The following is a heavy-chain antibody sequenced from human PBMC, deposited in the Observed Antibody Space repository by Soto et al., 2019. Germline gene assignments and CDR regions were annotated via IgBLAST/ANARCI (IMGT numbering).Heavy chain of an antibody. D-gene: IGHD5-18*01. V-gene: IGHV6-1*01. CDR1: GDSVSSNSAA. CDR2: TYYRSKWYN. J-gene: IGHJ4*02. Sequence: QVQLQQSGPGLVKPSQTLSLTCAISGDSVSSNSAAWNWIRQSPSRGLEWLGRTYYRSKWYNDYAVSVKSRITINPDTSKNQFSLQLNSVTPEDTAVYYCARAHRYSYGIPGEYFDYWGQGTLVTVSS. CDR3: ARAHRYSYGIPGEYFDY.